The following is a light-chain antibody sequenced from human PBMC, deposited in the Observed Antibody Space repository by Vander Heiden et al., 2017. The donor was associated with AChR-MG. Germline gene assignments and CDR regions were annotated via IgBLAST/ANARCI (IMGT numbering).Light chain of an antibody. J-gene: IGKJ1*01. Sequence: DIVMTQSPDSLAVSLGERATINCKSNQSVLYSSNNKNYLAWYQQKPGQPPKLLIYWAYTRESGVPHRFTGSGSGADFTLSISSLQAEDVAVYYCQQFDSSPPTFGQGTKVEIK. CDR3: QQFDSSPPT. V-gene: IGKV4-1*01. CDR1: QSVLYSSNNKNY. CDR2: WAY.